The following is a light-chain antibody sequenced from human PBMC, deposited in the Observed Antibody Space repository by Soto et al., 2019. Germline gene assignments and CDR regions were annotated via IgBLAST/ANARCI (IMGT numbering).Light chain of an antibody. CDR2: EVT. CDR1: SSDVGGYNF. CDR3: SSYAGTNMGV. Sequence: LTQPPSASGSPGQSVTISCTGTSSDVGGYNFVSWYQQQPGKAPKLIIYEVTQRPSRVPDRFSGSKSGNTASLTVSGLQAEDEAEYYCSSYAGTNMGVFGTGPKVTVL. V-gene: IGLV2-8*01. J-gene: IGLJ1*01.